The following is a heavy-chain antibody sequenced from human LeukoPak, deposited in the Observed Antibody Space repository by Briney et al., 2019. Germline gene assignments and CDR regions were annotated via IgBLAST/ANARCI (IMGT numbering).Heavy chain of an antibody. CDR2: ISSSSSYI. J-gene: IGHJ3*02. V-gene: IGHV3-21*01. CDR3: ARGQSQSDAFDI. Sequence: GGSLRLSCTASGFTFSSYSMNWVRQAPGKGLEWVSSISSSSSYIYYADSVKGRFTISRDNAKNSLYLQMNSLRAEDTAVYCCARGQSQSDAFDIWGQGTMVTVSS. CDR1: GFTFSSYS.